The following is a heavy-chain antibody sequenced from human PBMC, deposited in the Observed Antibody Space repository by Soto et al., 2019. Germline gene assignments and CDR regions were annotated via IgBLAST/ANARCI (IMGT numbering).Heavy chain of an antibody. CDR1: GYTFTSYA. Sequence: QVQLVQSGAEVKKPGASVKVSCKASGYTFTSYAMHWVRQAPGQRLEWMGWINAGNGNTKYSQKFHGRVTITRDTSASTAYMELSSLRSEDTAVYYCARGGGVGFGDYTTGGMDVWGQGTTVTVSS. D-gene: IGHD2-8*02. V-gene: IGHV1-3*01. CDR2: INAGNGNT. J-gene: IGHJ6*02. CDR3: ARGGGVGFGDYTTGGMDV.